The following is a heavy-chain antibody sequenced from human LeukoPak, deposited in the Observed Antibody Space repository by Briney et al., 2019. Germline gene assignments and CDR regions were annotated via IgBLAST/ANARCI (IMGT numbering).Heavy chain of an antibody. CDR1: GFTFSSYA. CDR2: ISGSGGST. J-gene: IGHJ6*02. CDR3: AKVAYYGSGSYDMDV. Sequence: GASLRLSCAASGFTFSSYAMSWVRQAPGKGLEWVSAISGSGGSTYYADSVKGRFTISRDNSKNTLYLQMNSLRAEDTAVYYRAKVAYYGSGSYDMDVWGQGTTVTVSS. V-gene: IGHV3-23*01. D-gene: IGHD3-10*01.